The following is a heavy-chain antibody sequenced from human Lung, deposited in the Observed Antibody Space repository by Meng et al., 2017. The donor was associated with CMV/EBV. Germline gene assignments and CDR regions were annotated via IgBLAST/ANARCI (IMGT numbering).Heavy chain of an antibody. J-gene: IGHJ4*02. CDR3: ACSSVDC. CDR1: GFTFSSHW. CDR2: IEADGSEK. Sequence: SLNISCAASGFTFSSHWICWVRQAPGKGLEWVANIEADGSEKYYVDSVKGRYNVSRDYAKNSLYLQMNSLRAEDTAVYYCACSSVDCWGQGTLVTVSS. V-gene: IGHV3-7*01. D-gene: IGHD3-10*01.